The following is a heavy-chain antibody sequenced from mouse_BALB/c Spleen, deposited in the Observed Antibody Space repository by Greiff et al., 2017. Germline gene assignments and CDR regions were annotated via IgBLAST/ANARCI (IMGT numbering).Heavy chain of an antibody. D-gene: IGHD3-1*01. J-gene: IGHJ3*01. V-gene: IGHV5-17*02. CDR2: ISSGSSTI. CDR3: ARPARAYLAWFAY. Sequence: EVHLVESGGGLVQPGGSRKLSCAASGFTFSSFGMHWVRQAPEKGLEWVAYISSGSSTIYYADTVKGRFTISRDNPKNTLFLQMTSLRSEDTAMYYCARPARAYLAWFAYWGQGTLVTVAA. CDR1: GFTFSSFG.